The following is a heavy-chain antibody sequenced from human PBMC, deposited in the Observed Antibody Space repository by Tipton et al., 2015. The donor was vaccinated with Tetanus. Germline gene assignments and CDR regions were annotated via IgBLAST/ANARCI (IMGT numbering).Heavy chain of an antibody. D-gene: IGHD3-9*01. V-gene: IGHV4-61*01. Sequence: TLSLTCTVSGGSVSSGSYYWSWIRQPPGKGLEWIGYIYYSGSTNYNPSLKSRATISVDTSKNQLSLKLSSVTAADTAVYYCARAPDILTGYYAFDIWGQGTMVTVSS. CDR1: GGSVSSGSYY. CDR3: ARAPDILTGYYAFDI. CDR2: IYYSGST. J-gene: IGHJ3*02.